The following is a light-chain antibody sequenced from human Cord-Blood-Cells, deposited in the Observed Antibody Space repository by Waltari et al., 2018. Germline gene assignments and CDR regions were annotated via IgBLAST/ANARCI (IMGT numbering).Light chain of an antibody. J-gene: IGLJ2*01. Sequence: SYELTHPPSVSVSPGQTASITCPGHILGDKYACWSQQKPGQSPVLVIYQDSKRPPGIPERFSGSNSGNTATLTISGTQAMDEADYYCQAWDSSDVVFGGGTKLTVL. CDR2: QDS. V-gene: IGLV3-1*01. CDR3: QAWDSSDVV. CDR1: ILGDKY.